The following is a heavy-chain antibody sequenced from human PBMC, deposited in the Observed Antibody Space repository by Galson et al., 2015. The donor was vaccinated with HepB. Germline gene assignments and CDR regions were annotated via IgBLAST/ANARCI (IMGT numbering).Heavy chain of an antibody. Sequence: SLRLSCAASGFTFSSYWMSWVRQAPGKGLEWVANIKQDGSEKYYVDSVKGRFTISRDNAKNSLYLQMNSLRAEDTAVYYCARDRPTYYYDSSGYSDYWGQGTLVTVSS. V-gene: IGHV3-7*03. J-gene: IGHJ4*02. CDR3: ARDRPTYYYDSSGYSDY. D-gene: IGHD3-22*01. CDR2: IKQDGSEK. CDR1: GFTFSSYW.